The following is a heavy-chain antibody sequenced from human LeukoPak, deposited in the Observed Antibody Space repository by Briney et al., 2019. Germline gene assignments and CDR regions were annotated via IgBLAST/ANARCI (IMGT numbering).Heavy chain of an antibody. D-gene: IGHD3-3*01. V-gene: IGHV4-34*01. J-gene: IGHJ5*02. CDR3: ASGPSLWDFWSEGWFDP. CDR1: GGSFSGYY. CDR2: INHSGST. Sequence: SETLSLTCAVYGGSFSGYYWSWIRQPPGKGLEWIGEINHSGSTNYNPSLKSRVTISVDTSKNQFSLKLSSVTAADTAVYYCASGPSLWDFWSEGWFDPWGQGTLVTVSS.